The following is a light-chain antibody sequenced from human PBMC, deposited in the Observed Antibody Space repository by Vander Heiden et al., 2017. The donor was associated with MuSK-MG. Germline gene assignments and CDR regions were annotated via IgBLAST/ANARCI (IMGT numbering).Light chain of an antibody. CDR3: QQYINWPRT. CDR2: GTS. J-gene: IGKJ1*01. CDR1: RSFSGS. Sequence: IVMTQSPATLSVSPGERVTLSCRAGRSFSGSLAWYQQQPGQPPMLLIYGTSTRATGIAAMISGSGSGTDFILTISSLQSEVFAVYYCQQYINWPRTFGQGTKVEIK. V-gene: IGKV3-15*01.